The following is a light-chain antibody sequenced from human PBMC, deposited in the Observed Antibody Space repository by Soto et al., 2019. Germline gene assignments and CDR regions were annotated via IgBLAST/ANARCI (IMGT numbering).Light chain of an antibody. CDR1: SSDVGGYNY. V-gene: IGLV2-14*01. CDR2: EIS. CDR3: SSYTSSSTNV. Sequence: QSALTQPASVSGSPGQSITISCTGTSSDVGGYNYVSWYQQHPGKVPKLMIYEISNRPSGVSNRFSGSRSGNTASLTISGLQAEDEADYYCSSYTSSSTNVFGTGTQLTVL. J-gene: IGLJ1*01.